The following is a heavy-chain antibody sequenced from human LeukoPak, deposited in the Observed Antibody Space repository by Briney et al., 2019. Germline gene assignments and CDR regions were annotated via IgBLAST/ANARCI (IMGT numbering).Heavy chain of an antibody. CDR3: ASGGYCGGTSCYPNWFDP. D-gene: IGHD2-2*01. CDR2: IYYSGSTNY. Sequence: KSSETLSLTCTVSGGSIRNYFWSWIRQPPGKGLEWIGYIYYSGSTNYNYNPSLKSRVSISVDTSKSQFSLKLSSVTAADTAVYYCASGGYCGGTSCYPNWFDPGGQGTLVTVSS. J-gene: IGHJ5*02. V-gene: IGHV4-59*01. CDR1: GGSIRNYF.